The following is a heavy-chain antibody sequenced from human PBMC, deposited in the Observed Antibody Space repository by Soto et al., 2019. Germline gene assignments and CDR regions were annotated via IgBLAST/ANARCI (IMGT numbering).Heavy chain of an antibody. CDR1: GGSISSGGYY. CDR3: ARVTRLRYFPAGLAFDI. Sequence: SETLSLTCTVSGGSISSGGYYWSWIRHHPGKGLEWIGYIYYSGSTYYNPSLKSRVTISVDTSKNQFSLKLSSVTAADTAVYYCARVTRLRYFPAGLAFDIWGQGTMVTVS. D-gene: IGHD3-9*01. V-gene: IGHV4-31*03. CDR2: IYYSGST. J-gene: IGHJ3*02.